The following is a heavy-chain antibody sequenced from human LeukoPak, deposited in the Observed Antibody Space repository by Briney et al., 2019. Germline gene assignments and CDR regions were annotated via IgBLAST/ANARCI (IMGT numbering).Heavy chain of an antibody. V-gene: IGHV4-38-2*02. Sequence: SETLSLTCTVSGYSISSGYYWGWIRQPPGNGLEWIGSIYHSGSTYYNPSLKSRVTISVDTSKNQFSLKLSSVTAADTAVYYCARSRITMVRGVGDAFDIWGQGTMVTVSS. CDR3: ARSRITMVRGVGDAFDI. D-gene: IGHD3-10*01. J-gene: IGHJ3*02. CDR1: GYSISSGYY. CDR2: IYHSGST.